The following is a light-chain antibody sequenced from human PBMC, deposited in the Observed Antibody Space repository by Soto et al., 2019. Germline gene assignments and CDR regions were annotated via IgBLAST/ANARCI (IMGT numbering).Light chain of an antibody. CDR2: AAS. CDR3: QQYDTSPRT. J-gene: IGKJ1*01. Sequence: EIVLTQSPGTLSLSPGERATLSCRASQNLSSGYLAWYRQRPGQAPRLLIYAASSRATGIPDRFIGSGSGTDFPLTISRLEPEDFAVYYCQQYDTSPRTFGRGTKVE. V-gene: IGKV3-20*01. CDR1: QNLSSGY.